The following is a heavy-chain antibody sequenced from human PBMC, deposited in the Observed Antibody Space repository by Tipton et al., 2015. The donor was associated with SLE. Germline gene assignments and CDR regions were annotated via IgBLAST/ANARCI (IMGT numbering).Heavy chain of an antibody. D-gene: IGHD3-10*01. CDR3: AKAGLNYCGDY. V-gene: IGHV3-23*01. J-gene: IGHJ4*02. CDR1: GFTFSNYA. CDR2: ITGSGFST. Sequence: SLRLSCAASGFTFSNYAMTWVRQAPGKGLEWVSSITGSGFSTKYADSVEGRFTISRDNSKKTLYLQMNSLRAEDTAIYYCAKAGLNYCGDYWGQGTLVAVSS.